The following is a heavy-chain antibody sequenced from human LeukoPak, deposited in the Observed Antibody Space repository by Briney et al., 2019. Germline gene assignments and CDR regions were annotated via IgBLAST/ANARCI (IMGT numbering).Heavy chain of an antibody. V-gene: IGHV4-59*08. CDR3: ATRGY. Sequence: PSETLSPTCTVSGGSISSDYWQWIRQPPGKGLEWVGYIYNSGNNHYNSSLKSRVTISIDTSKNQFSLKLASVTAADTAVYYCATRGYWGQGTLVAVSS. J-gene: IGHJ4*02. CDR1: GGSISSDY. D-gene: IGHD3-10*01. CDR2: IYNSGNN.